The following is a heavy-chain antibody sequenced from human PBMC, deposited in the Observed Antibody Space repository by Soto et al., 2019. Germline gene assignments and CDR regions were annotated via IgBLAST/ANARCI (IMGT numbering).Heavy chain of an antibody. V-gene: IGHV4-59*12. CDR2: VYYSGST. CDR1: GGSISAYY. J-gene: IGHJ6*02. CDR3: ERARSGDFYYYTMDV. Sequence: SETLSLTCSVSGGSISAYYWGWIRQPPGKGLEWIGYVYYSGSTSYTPSLKSRVIISVDTPKNQFSLRLSSVTAADTAVYYCERARSGDFYYYTMDVWGQGTTVTVSS. D-gene: IGHD3-16*02.